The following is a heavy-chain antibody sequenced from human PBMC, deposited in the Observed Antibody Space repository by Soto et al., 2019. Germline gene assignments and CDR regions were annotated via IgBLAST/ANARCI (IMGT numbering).Heavy chain of an antibody. V-gene: IGHV4-39*01. CDR2: IYYSGST. Sequence: SETLSLTCTVSGGSISSSSYYWGWIRQHPGKGLEWIGSIYYSGSTYYNPSLKSRVTISVDTSKNQFSLKLSSVTAADTAVYYCARRGVWYYDILTGYPPHTFDIWGQGTMVTVSS. D-gene: IGHD3-9*01. CDR1: GGSISSSSYY. CDR3: ARRGVWYYDILTGYPPHTFDI. J-gene: IGHJ3*02.